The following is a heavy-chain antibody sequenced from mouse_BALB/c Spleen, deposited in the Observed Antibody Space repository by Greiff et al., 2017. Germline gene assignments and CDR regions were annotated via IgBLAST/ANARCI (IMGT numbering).Heavy chain of an antibody. CDR1: GFTFSDFY. D-gene: IGHD1-1*01. CDR3: VRDYYGSSFAY. V-gene: IGHV7-1*02. J-gene: IGHJ3*01. Sequence: EVQGVESGGGLVQPGGSLRLSCATSGFTFSDFYMEWVRQPPGKRLEWIAASRNKANDYTTEYSASVKGRFIVSRDTSQSILYLQMNALRAEDTAIYYCVRDYYGSSFAYWGQGTLVTVSA. CDR2: SRNKANDYTT.